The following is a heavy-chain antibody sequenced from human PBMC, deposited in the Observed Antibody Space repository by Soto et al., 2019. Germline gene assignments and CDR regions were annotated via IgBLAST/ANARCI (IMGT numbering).Heavy chain of an antibody. D-gene: IGHD6-13*01. Sequence: QVQLQESGPGLVKPSQTLSLTCTVSGGSISSGGYYWSWIRQHPGKGLEWIGYISYSGSTYYNPSLKSLVTISVHTSKDQLSLKLSSVTAADTAVYYCAREGAGPKGSSSWPDDAFDIWCQGTMVTVSS. CDR3: AREGAGPKGSSSWPDDAFDI. J-gene: IGHJ3*02. V-gene: IGHV4-31*01. CDR2: ISYSGST. CDR1: GGSISSGGYY.